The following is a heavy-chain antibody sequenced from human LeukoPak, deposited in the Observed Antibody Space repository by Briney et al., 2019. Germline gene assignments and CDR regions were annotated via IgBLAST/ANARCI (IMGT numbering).Heavy chain of an antibody. V-gene: IGHV4-34*01. CDR3: ARHTGYSRIRFDP. CDR1: GGSFSGYY. D-gene: IGHD6-13*01. J-gene: IGHJ5*02. Sequence: SETLSLTCAVYGGSFSGYYWSWIRQPPGKGLEWIGEINHSGSTNYNPSLKSRVTISVDTSKNQFSLKLSSVTAADTAVHYCARHTGYSRIRFDPWGQGTLVTVSS. CDR2: INHSGST.